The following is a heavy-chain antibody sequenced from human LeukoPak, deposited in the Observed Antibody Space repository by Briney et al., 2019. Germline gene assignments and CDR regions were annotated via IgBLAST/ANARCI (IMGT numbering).Heavy chain of an antibody. V-gene: IGHV3-23*01. Sequence: PGGSLRLSCAASGFTFSSYAMSWVRQAPGKGLEWVSAISGSGGSTYYADSVKGRFTISGDNSKNTLYLQMNSLRAEDTAVYYCAKDLGPFLGIAADWGQGTLVTVSS. CDR1: GFTFSSYA. J-gene: IGHJ4*02. CDR3: AKDLGPFLGIAAD. D-gene: IGHD6-25*01. CDR2: ISGSGGST.